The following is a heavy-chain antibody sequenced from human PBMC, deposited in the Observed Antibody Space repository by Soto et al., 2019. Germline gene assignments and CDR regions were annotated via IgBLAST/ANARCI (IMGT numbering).Heavy chain of an antibody. CDR2: IYHSGST. Sequence: LALTCAVSGGSISSSNCWSWVRQPPGKGLEWIGEIYHSGSTNYNPSLKSRVTISVDKSKNQFSLKLSSVTAADTAVYYCARRNYYDSSGLIDYXGQGTLVTVXS. D-gene: IGHD3-22*01. V-gene: IGHV4-4*02. CDR3: ARRNYYDSSGLIDY. J-gene: IGHJ4*02. CDR1: GGSISSSNC.